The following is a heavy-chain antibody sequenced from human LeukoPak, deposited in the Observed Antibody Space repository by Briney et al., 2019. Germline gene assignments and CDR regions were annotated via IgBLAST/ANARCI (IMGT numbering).Heavy chain of an antibody. D-gene: IGHD2-15*01. J-gene: IGHJ4*02. CDR2: ISWHGRST. Sequence: GGSLRLSGAAAGFKSDDYTLHWVRQAPGKGLESVSVISWHGRSTYYAESVRGRFTISRDNSKNTLYLQMNSLRPEDTALYLCAKVSLTIVAGGYLDSWGQGTLVTVSS. CDR3: AKVSLTIVAGGYLDS. V-gene: IGHV3-43*01. CDR1: GFKSDDYT.